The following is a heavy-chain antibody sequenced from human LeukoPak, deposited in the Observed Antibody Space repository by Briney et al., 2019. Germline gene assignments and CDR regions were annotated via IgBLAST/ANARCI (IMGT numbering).Heavy chain of an antibody. D-gene: IGHD2-8*01. V-gene: IGHV1-46*01. CDR2: INPSGGST. CDR3: ARDKEGMVYAMPGMDV. J-gene: IGHJ6*02. Sequence: ASVKVSRKASGYTFTSYYMHWVRQAPGQGLEWMGIINPSGGSTSYAQKFQGRVTMTRDTSTSTVYMKLSSLRSEDTAVYYCARDKEGMVYAMPGMDVWGQGTTVTVSS. CDR1: GYTFTSYY.